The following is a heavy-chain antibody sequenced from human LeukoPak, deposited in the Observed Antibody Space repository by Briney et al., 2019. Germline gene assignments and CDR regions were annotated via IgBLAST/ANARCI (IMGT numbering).Heavy chain of an antibody. Sequence: SGGSLRLSCAASEFTFSDYYMSWIRQAPGKGLEWVSYISSSGSTIYYADSVKGRFTTSRDNAKNSLYLQMNSLRAEDTAVYYCVRDYRACFDYWGQGTLVTVSS. CDR2: ISSSGSTI. CDR1: EFTFSDYY. D-gene: IGHD3-16*02. CDR3: VRDYRACFDY. J-gene: IGHJ4*02. V-gene: IGHV3-11*01.